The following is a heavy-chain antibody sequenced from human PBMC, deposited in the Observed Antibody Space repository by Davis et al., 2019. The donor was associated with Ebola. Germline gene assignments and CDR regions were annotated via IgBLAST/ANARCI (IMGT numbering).Heavy chain of an antibody. Sequence: GESLNISCAASGFTFSSYWMSWVRQAPGKGLEWVANIKQDGSEKYYVDSMKGRFTISRDNAKNSLYLQMNSLRAEDTAVYYCAREGSYYYDSSRGMDVWGQGTTVTVSS. CDR2: IKQDGSEK. D-gene: IGHD3-22*01. CDR3: AREGSYYYDSSRGMDV. CDR1: GFTFSSYW. J-gene: IGHJ6*02. V-gene: IGHV3-7*01.